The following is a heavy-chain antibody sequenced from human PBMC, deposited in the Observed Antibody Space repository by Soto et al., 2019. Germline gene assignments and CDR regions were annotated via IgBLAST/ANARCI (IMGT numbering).Heavy chain of an antibody. V-gene: IGHV4-34*01. CDR1: GGSFSGYY. D-gene: IGHD6-19*01. CDR2: INHSGST. Sequence: SYTLSLTCAVYGGSFSGYYWSWTRQPPGKGLEWIGEINHSGSTNYNPSLKSRVTISVDTSKNQFSLKLSSVTAADTAVYYCGVAGTFRSRPPTFFDYWGQGTLVTVSS. J-gene: IGHJ4*02. CDR3: GVAGTFRSRPPTFFDY.